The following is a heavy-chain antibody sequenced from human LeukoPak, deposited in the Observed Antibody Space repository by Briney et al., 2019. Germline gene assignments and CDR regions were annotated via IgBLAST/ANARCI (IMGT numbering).Heavy chain of an antibody. J-gene: IGHJ5*02. CDR2: TYYRSKWYI. V-gene: IGHV6-1*01. D-gene: IGHD1-26*01. CDR3: ARESGWELPTTRGWFDP. CDR1: GDSVSSNSAA. Sequence: SQTLSLTCAISGDSVSSNSAAWNWIRQSPSRGLEWLGRTYYRSKWYIDFAVSVKSRIIINADTSKNQFSLQLNSVNPEDTAVYYCARESGWELPTTRGWFDPWGQGTLVTVSP.